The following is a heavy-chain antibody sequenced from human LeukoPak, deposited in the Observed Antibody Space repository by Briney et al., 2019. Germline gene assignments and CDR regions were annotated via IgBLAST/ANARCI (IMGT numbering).Heavy chain of an antibody. CDR1: GYTFTSYD. J-gene: IGHJ5*02. CDR3: AREDYYDSGSFDP. Sequence: ASVKVSCKASGYTFTSYDINWVRQATGQGLEWMGWMNPNSGNTAYAQKFQGRVTMTRNTSISTAYMELSSLSSEDTAVYYCAREDYYDSGSFDPWGQGTLVTVSS. V-gene: IGHV1-8*02. CDR2: MNPNSGNT. D-gene: IGHD3-22*01.